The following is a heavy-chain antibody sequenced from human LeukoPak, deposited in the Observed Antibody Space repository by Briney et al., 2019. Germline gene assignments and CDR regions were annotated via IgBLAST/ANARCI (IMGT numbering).Heavy chain of an antibody. CDR1: GFTFSSYA. J-gene: IGHJ4*02. CDR2: ISYDGSNK. V-gene: IGHV3-30-3*01. D-gene: IGHD2-2*01. CDR3: ARSPLYPFVVVPTYFDY. Sequence: HPGRSLRLSCAASGFTFSSYAMHWVRQAPGKGLEWVAVISYDGSNKYYADSVKGRFTISRDNSKNTLYLQMNSLRAEDTAVYYCARSPLYPFVVVPTYFDYWGQGTLVTVSS.